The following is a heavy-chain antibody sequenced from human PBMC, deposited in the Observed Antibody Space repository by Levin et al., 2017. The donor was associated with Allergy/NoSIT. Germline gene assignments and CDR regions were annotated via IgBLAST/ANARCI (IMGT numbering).Heavy chain of an antibody. V-gene: IGHV3-15*01. D-gene: IGHD5-18*01. CDR3: TTTTWIQLWYGDYYFDY. CDR2: IKSKTDGGTT. Sequence: PGGSLRLSCAASGFTFSNAWMSWVRQAPGKGLEWVGRIKSKTDGGTTDYAAPVKGRFTISRDDSKNTLYLQMNSLKTEDTAVYYCTTTTWIQLWYGDYYFDYWGQGTLVTVSS. J-gene: IGHJ4*02. CDR1: GFTFSNAW.